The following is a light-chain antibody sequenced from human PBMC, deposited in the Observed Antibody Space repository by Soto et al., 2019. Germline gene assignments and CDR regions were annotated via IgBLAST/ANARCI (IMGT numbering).Light chain of an antibody. CDR1: QSILYSSNNKNY. Sequence: DIVMTQSPDSLAVSLGERATINCKSSQSILYSSNNKNYLAWSQQKPGQPPKLLIYWASTRESGVPDRFSGSGSGTDFTLTISSLQAGDVAVYYCQQYYDAPQTFGQGTKVEIK. CDR3: QQYYDAPQT. V-gene: IGKV4-1*01. J-gene: IGKJ1*01. CDR2: WAS.